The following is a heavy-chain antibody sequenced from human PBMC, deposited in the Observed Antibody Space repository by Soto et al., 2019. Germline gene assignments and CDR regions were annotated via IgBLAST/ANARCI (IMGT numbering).Heavy chain of an antibody. CDR1: GFTFSNYG. D-gene: IGHD1-26*01. CDR3: ARIKWGLNYYNGMDV. J-gene: IGHJ6*02. V-gene: IGHV1-18*01. Sequence: ASVKVSCKASGFTFSNYGLNWVRQAPGQGLEWMGWVSANNGHTNYAKKFQGRVSLTWDTSSTTAYMELTRLRPDDTAVYYCARIKWGLNYYNGMDVWGQGTTVTVSS. CDR2: VSANNGHT.